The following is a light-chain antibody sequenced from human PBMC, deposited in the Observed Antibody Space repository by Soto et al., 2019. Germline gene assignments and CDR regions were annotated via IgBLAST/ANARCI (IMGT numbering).Light chain of an antibody. Sequence: QSVLTQPPSVSGDPGQRVTISCTGSNSNIGAGYDVHWYQQLPGTAPKLLIYDNNNRPSGVPDRFSGAKSGTSASLAITGLQSEDEADYYCQSYDSNRRGSVFGGGTKLTVL. CDR3: QSYDSNRRGSV. V-gene: IGLV1-40*01. CDR2: DNN. J-gene: IGLJ3*02. CDR1: NSNIGAGYD.